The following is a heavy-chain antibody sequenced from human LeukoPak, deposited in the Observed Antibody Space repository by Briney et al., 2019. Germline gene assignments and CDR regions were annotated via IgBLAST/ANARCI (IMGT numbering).Heavy chain of an antibody. CDR3: AKVGSSWYYYYGMDV. J-gene: IGHJ6*02. D-gene: IGHD6-13*01. CDR1: GFTFSSYA. V-gene: IGHV3-23*01. Sequence: GGSLRLFCAASGFTFSSYAMSWVRQAPGKGLEWVSAISGSGGSTYYADSVKGRFTISRDNSKNTLYLQMNSLRAEDTAVYYCAKVGSSWYYYYGMDVWGQGTTVTVSS. CDR2: ISGSGGST.